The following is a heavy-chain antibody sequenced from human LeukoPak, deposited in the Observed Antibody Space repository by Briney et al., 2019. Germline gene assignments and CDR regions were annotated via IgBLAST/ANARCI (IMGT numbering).Heavy chain of an antibody. V-gene: IGHV4-39*02. CDR2: IYYGGNT. CDR3: ARVRGSYFLLDAFDI. D-gene: IGHD1-26*01. CDR1: GGSISSRDYY. Sequence: SETLSLTCTVSGGSISSRDYYWGWIRQPPGKGLEWIGSIYYGGNTYYNPSLKSRVTISVDTSMNHFSLKLSFVTTADTAVYYCARVRGSYFLLDAFDIWGQGTMVTVSS. J-gene: IGHJ3*02.